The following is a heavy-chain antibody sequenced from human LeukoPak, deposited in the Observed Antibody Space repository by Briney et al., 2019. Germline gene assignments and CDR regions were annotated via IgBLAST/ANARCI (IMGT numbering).Heavy chain of an antibody. Sequence: PSETLSLTCTVSGGSIISADHYWSWIRQPPGKGLEWIGYIFYSGSTYYNPSLKSRLTISVDTSKNQFSLKLSSVTAAGTAVYYCARGYYDVLTNYPKNFDQWGQGTLVTVSS. CDR1: GGSIISADHY. CDR2: IFYSGST. J-gene: IGHJ4*02. D-gene: IGHD3-9*01. CDR3: ARGYYDVLTNYPKNFDQ. V-gene: IGHV4-30-4*01.